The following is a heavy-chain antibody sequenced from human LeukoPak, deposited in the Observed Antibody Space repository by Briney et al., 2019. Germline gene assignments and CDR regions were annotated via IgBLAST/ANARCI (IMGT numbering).Heavy chain of an antibody. CDR3: ARDVGGIVGATPWGVGDY. CDR1: GFTFSSYA. J-gene: IGHJ4*02. CDR2: ISYDGSNK. V-gene: IGHV3-30-3*01. D-gene: IGHD1-26*01. Sequence: GRSLRLSCAASGFTFSSYAMHWVRQAPGKGLEWVAVISYDGSNKYYADSVEGRFTISRDNSKNTLYLQMNSLRAEDTAVYYCARDVGGIVGATPWGVGDYWGQGTLVTVSS.